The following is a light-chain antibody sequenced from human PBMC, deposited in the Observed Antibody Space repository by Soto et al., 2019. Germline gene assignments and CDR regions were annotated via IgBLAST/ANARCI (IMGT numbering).Light chain of an antibody. Sequence: DIVMTQSPDSLVVSLGERATIDCKSSQSILFTSSNKNYLTWYQQKPGQPPKVLISWASNPYSGVPDRFSGSGSGTDFSLTINYLQAEDVAIYYCQQYYNSPFTFGQGTKLEIK. CDR1: QSILFTSSNKNY. V-gene: IGKV4-1*01. CDR2: WAS. CDR3: QQYYNSPFT. J-gene: IGKJ2*01.